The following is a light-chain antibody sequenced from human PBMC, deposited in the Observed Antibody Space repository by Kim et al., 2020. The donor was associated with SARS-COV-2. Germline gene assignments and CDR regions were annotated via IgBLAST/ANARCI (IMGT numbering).Light chain of an antibody. V-gene: IGKV3-20*01. J-gene: IGKJ2*03. CDR2: GAS. CDR3: QQYGSSPVYS. CDR1: QSLTTSY. Sequence: PGERAALSCRARQSLTTSYLAWYQQKPGQAPRLLIYGASTRATGIPDRFTGSGSGTDFTLTISRLEPEDFAVYYCQQYGSSPVYSFGQGTKLEI.